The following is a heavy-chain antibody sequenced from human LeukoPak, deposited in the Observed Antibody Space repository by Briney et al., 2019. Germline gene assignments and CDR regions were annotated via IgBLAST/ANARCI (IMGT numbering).Heavy chain of an antibody. CDR2: INHSGST. CDR3: ARPRPGYSSGWYED. J-gene: IGHJ4*02. CDR1: GGSFSGYY. Sequence: PSETLSLTCAVYGGSFSGYYWSWIRQPPGKGLEWLGEINHSGSTNYNPSLKSRVTISVDTSKNQFSLKLSSVTAADTAVYYCARPRPGYSSGWYEDWGQGTLVTVSS. D-gene: IGHD6-19*01. V-gene: IGHV4-34*01.